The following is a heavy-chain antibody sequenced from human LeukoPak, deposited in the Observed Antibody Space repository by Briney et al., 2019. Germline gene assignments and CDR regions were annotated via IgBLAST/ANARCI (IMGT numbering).Heavy chain of an antibody. CDR2: IGSDGAYT. J-gene: IGHJ4*02. Sequence: GGSLRLSCAPSGFTFSNYWMHGVRQTPEKGLVWVSRIGSDGAYTSSADSVKGRFTMSRDNAKNTLYLQMNSLRVEDTAVYYCVRDGQQLAFDKWGQGTLVTVSS. CDR1: GFTFSNYW. V-gene: IGHV3-74*01. D-gene: IGHD6-13*01. CDR3: VRDGQQLAFDK.